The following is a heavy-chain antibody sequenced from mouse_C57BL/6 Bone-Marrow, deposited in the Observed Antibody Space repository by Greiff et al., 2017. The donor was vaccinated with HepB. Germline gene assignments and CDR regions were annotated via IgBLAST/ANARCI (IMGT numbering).Heavy chain of an antibody. Sequence: EVQLQESGPGLVKPSQSLSLTCSVTGYSITSGYYWNWIRQFPGNNLEWMGYISYDGSNNYNPSLKNRISITRDKSKNQFFLKLNSVTTEDTATYYCESPPYYYDRNYWYFDVWGTGTTVTDSS. CDR1: GYSITSGYY. CDR2: ISYDGSN. J-gene: IGHJ1*03. CDR3: ESPPYYYDRNYWYFDV. V-gene: IGHV3-6*01. D-gene: IGHD1-1*01.